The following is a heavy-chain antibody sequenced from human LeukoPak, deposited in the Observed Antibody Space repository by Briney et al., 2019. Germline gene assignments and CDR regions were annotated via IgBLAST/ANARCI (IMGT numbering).Heavy chain of an antibody. D-gene: IGHD3-3*01. Sequence: ASVKVSCKASGYTFTSYGISWVRQAPGQGLEWMGWISAYNGNTNYAQRLQGRVTMTPDTSTSTAYMELRSLRSDDTAVYYCARGDYDFWSGVNWLDPWGQGTLVTVSS. J-gene: IGHJ5*02. CDR3: ARGDYDFWSGVNWLDP. CDR1: GYTFTSYG. V-gene: IGHV1-18*01. CDR2: ISAYNGNT.